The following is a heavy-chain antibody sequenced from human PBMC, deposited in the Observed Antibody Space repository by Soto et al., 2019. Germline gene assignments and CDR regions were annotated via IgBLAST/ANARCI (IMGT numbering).Heavy chain of an antibody. J-gene: IGHJ2*01. D-gene: IGHD2-15*01. CDR1: GFTFSNAW. CDR2: VKCKTDGGTK. Sequence: LSSAASGFTFSNAWINWVRQAPGKGLEWVGRVKCKTDGGTKDFAAPVKGRFAISRDDSKNMGYLEMNSLKTEDTVIFFFQAEDGIRDTVPVSAFLLNRSSDL. CDR3: QAEDGIRDTVPVSAFLLNRSSDL. V-gene: IGHV3-15*07.